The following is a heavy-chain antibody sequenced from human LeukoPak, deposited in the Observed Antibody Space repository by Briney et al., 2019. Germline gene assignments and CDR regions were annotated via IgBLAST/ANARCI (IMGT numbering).Heavy chain of an antibody. D-gene: IGHD6-19*01. CDR1: GGSISSYY. J-gene: IGHJ6*02. V-gene: IGHV4-4*07. CDR3: ARDQEGVAGTLGYYYYGMDV. Sequence: SETLSLTCTVSGGSISSYYWSWIRQPAGKGLEWIGRIYTSGSTNYNPSLKSRVTMSVDTSKNQSSLKLSSVTAADTAVYYCARDQEGVAGTLGYYYYGMDVWGQGTTVTVSS. CDR2: IYTSGST.